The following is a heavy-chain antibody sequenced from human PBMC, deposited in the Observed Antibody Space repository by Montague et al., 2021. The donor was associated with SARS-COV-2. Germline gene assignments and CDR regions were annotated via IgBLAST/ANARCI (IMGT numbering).Heavy chain of an antibody. V-gene: IGHV4-39*01. D-gene: IGHD6-19*01. J-gene: IGHJ6*01. Sequence: SETLSLTCTVSGGSIRSSSYYWGWIRQPPGKGLEWIGSIYYSGSTYYNPSLKSRVTISVDTSKNQFSLKLSSVTAADTSVYYCARLALSGWPSYYLYGLDVWGPGTMITVSS. CDR1: GGSIRSSSYY. CDR3: ARLALSGWPSYYLYGLDV. CDR2: IYYSGST.